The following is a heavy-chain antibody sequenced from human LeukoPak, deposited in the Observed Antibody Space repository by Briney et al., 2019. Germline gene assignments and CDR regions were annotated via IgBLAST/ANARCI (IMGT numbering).Heavy chain of an antibody. J-gene: IGHJ4*02. V-gene: IGHV4-4*09. D-gene: IGHD4-23*01. CDR3: ARHGNVGFDY. CDR2: IYTSGST. Sequence: PSETLSLTCTVSGGSISSYYWSWIRQPPGKGLEWIGYIYTSGSTNYNPSLKSRVTISVDTSKNQFSLKLSSVTAADTGVYYCARHGNVGFDYWGQGTLVTVYS. CDR1: GGSISSYY.